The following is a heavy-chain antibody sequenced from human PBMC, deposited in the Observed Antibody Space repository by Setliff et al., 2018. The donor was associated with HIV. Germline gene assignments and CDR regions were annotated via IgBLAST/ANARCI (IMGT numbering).Heavy chain of an antibody. CDR3: ARQSGDYTVTTYYMDV. V-gene: IGHV5-51*01. J-gene: IGHJ6*03. D-gene: IGHD4-17*01. CDR1: GYSFTNYW. CDR2: IYPGDFVT. Sequence: GESLKISCQASGYSFTNYWIGWARQMPGKGLEWIGVIYPGDFVTRYGPSFQGQVTISADKSISTAYLQWSSLKASDTAMYYCARQSGDYTVTTYYMDVWGKGTTVTVSS.